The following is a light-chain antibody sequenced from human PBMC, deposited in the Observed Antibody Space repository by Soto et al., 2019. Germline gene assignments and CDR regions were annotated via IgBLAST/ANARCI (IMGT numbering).Light chain of an antibody. V-gene: IGKV1-9*01. CDR2: DAS. CDR1: QGISSY. CDR3: QQVNVYPST. Sequence: IQLTQSPYSLSASVGDRVTITCRASQGISSYLGWYQQKPGKAPNLLIYDASTLHSGVPSRFSGGGSGTDLTLTISSLQPEDFATYYCQQVNVYPSTFGGGTKVEIK. J-gene: IGKJ4*01.